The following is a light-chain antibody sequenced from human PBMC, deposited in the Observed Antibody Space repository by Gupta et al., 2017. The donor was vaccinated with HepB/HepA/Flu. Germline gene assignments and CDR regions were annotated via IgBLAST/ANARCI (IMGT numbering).Light chain of an antibody. Sequence: ETVLIQPPGTLSLSPGERVTLSCRASQSISNFLDWYQQTPGQAPRLLIYGASNRATGIPARFSGSGSGTDFTLTITNLEPEDFAVYYCQQRYNWPLTFGGGTKVEIK. V-gene: IGKV3-11*01. CDR3: QQRYNWPLT. CDR2: GAS. CDR1: QSISNF. J-gene: IGKJ4*01.